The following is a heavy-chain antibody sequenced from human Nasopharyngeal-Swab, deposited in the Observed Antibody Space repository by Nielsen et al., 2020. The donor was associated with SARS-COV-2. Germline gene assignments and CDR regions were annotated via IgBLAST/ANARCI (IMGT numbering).Heavy chain of an antibody. Sequence: ASVKVSCKVSGYTLSELSMHWVRQAPGKGLEWMGGFDPEDGETIYAQKSQGRVTMTEDTSTDTAYMELSSLRSEDTAVYYCAASGSYAFDYWGQGTLVTVSS. CDR3: AASGSYAFDY. CDR2: FDPEDGET. CDR1: GYTLSELS. V-gene: IGHV1-24*01. J-gene: IGHJ4*02. D-gene: IGHD1-26*01.